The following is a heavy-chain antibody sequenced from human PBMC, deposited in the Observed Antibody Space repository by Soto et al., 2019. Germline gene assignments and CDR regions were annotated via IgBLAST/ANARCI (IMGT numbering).Heavy chain of an antibody. D-gene: IGHD6-19*01. Sequence: QVQLVQSGAEVKKPGASVKVSCKASGYTFTSYDINWVRQATGQGLEGMGWMNPNSGNTGYAQKFQGRVTMTRNTSISTAYMELSSLRSEDTAVYYCAKQRRSGWYYYGMDVWGQGTTVTVSS. CDR2: MNPNSGNT. CDR1: GYTFTSYD. V-gene: IGHV1-8*01. CDR3: AKQRRSGWYYYGMDV. J-gene: IGHJ6*02.